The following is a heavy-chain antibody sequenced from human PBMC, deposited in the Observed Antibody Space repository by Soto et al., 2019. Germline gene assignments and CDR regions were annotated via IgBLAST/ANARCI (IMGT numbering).Heavy chain of an antibody. CDR2: ISGSGGST. J-gene: IGHJ6*03. D-gene: IGHD2-15*01. V-gene: IGHV3-23*01. Sequence: GGSLRLSCAASGFTFSSYAMSWVRQAPGKGLEWVSAISGSGGSTYYADSVKGRFTISRDNSKNTLYLQMNSLRAEDTAVYYCAKDQRDIVVVVAARRPDYYYYYYMDVWGKGTTVTSP. CDR1: GFTFSSYA. CDR3: AKDQRDIVVVVAARRPDYYYYYYMDV.